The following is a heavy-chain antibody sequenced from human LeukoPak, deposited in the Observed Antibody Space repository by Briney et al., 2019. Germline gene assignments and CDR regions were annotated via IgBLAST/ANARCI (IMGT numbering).Heavy chain of an antibody. V-gene: IGHV1-18*01. CDR2: ISAYNGDT. CDR1: GYTFTSYG. CDR3: AREVKHLDKGVDFDY. D-gene: IGHD3-3*02. Sequence: ASVKVSCKASGYTFTSYGISWVRQAPGQGLEWTGWISAYNGDTNYAQNLQGRVTMTTDTSTTTAYMELRSLRSDDTAVYYCAREVKHLDKGVDFDYWGQGTLVTVSS. J-gene: IGHJ4*02.